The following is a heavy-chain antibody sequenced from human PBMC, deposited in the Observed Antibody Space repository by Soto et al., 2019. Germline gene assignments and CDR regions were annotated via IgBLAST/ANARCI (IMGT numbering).Heavy chain of an antibody. V-gene: IGHV1-2*02. J-gene: IGHJ6*02. CDR3: ARVVAYSSSFCMDV. D-gene: IGHD6-13*01. Sequence: PSVKVSCKASGYTFTGYYMHWVRQAPGQGLEWMGWINPNSGGTNYAQKFQGRVTMARDTSISTAYMELSRLRSDDTAVYYCARVVAYSSSFCMDVWGQGTTVTVSS. CDR2: INPNSGGT. CDR1: GYTFTGYY.